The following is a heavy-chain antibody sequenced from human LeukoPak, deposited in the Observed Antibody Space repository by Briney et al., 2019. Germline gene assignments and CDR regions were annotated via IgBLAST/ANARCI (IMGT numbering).Heavy chain of an antibody. D-gene: IGHD6-19*01. J-gene: IGHJ4*02. CDR3: PRGLSSGWTLWDY. Sequence: PGGSLRLSCAASGFTFSSYSMNWVRQAPGKGLEWVSSISSSSSYIYYADSVKGRFTISRDNAKNSLYLQMNSLRAEDTAVYYCPRGLSSGWTLWDYCGQGTLVTVSS. V-gene: IGHV3-21*01. CDR2: ISSSSSYI. CDR1: GFTFSSYS.